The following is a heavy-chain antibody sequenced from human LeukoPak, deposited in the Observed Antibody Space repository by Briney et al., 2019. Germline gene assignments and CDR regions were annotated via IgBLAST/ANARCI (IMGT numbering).Heavy chain of an antibody. CDR3: ASQDWELATITDY. Sequence: SETLSLTCAVYGVSFSGYYWSWIRQPPGKGLEWIGEINHSGSTNYNPSLKSRVTISVDTSKNQFSLKLSSVTAADTAAYYCASQDWELATITDYWGQGTLVTVSS. CDR1: GVSFSGYY. J-gene: IGHJ4*02. CDR2: INHSGST. D-gene: IGHD1-26*01. V-gene: IGHV4-34*01.